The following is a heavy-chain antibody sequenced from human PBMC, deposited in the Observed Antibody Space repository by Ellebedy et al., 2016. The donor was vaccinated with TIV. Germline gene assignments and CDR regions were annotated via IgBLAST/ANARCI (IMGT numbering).Heavy chain of an antibody. D-gene: IGHD3-16*01. CDR2: IYPADSNT. V-gene: IGHV5-51*01. J-gene: IGHJ4*02. Sequence: GESLKISCKGSGYSFTSYWIGWVRQMPGKGLEWMGIIYPADSNTRYSPSFQGQVTISADKSISTAYLQWSSLKASDSAMYYCARPSMIMFGGVTPFDYWGQGTLVTVSS. CDR3: ARPSMIMFGGVTPFDY. CDR1: GYSFTSYW.